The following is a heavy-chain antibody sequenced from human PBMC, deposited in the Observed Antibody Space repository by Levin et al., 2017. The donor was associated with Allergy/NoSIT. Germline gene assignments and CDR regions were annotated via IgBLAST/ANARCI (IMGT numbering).Heavy chain of an antibody. CDR3: TTYSSSWYYFDY. CDR2: IKSKTDGGTT. D-gene: IGHD6-13*01. V-gene: IGHV3-15*01. CDR1: GITFSNAW. Sequence: PGGSLRLSCAASGITFSNAWMSWARQAPGKGLEWVGRIKSKTDGGTTEYAAPVKGRFTISRDDSKNTLHLQMNSLKTEDTAVYFCTTYSSSWYYFDYWGQGTLVTVSS. J-gene: IGHJ4*02.